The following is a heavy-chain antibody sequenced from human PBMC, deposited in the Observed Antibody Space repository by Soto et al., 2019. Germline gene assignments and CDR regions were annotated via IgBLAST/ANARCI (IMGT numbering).Heavy chain of an antibody. CDR1: GYTFMNYG. D-gene: IGHD2-2*02. Sequence: QVQLVQSGDAVKKPAASVKVSCKTSGYTFMNYGINWLRQAPGQGLEWMGWISGYNGNTNYAQMFQGRITMTTDTSTSTAYMELGSLRSDDTAVYYCARTVMGCSSTTCYTNYLDYWGQGTLVTVSS. J-gene: IGHJ4*02. CDR2: ISGYNGNT. V-gene: IGHV1-18*04. CDR3: ARTVMGCSSTTCYTNYLDY.